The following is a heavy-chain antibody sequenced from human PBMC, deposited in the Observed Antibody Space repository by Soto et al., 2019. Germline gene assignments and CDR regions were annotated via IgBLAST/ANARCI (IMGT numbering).Heavy chain of an antibody. CDR2: IYRTGST. CDR3: ASRDPGTSVDY. D-gene: IGHD1-7*01. Sequence: SETLSLTCAVSGGSFTSNNWWTWVRQPPGQGLEWIGEIYRTGSTNYNPSLKNRVTISLVKSENQFSLKVTSLTAADTAVYYCASRDPGTSVDYWGQGTLVTVSS. J-gene: IGHJ4*02. CDR1: GGSFTSNNW. V-gene: IGHV4-4*02.